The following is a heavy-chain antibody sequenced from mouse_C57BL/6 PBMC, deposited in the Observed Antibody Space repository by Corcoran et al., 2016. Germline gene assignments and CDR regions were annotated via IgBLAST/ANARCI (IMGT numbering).Heavy chain of an antibody. CDR1: GYTFTDYA. J-gene: IGHJ2*01. CDR2: IDPETGGT. Sequence: QVQLQQSGAELVRPGASVKLSCKASGYTFTDYAMHWVKQTPVHGLEWIGAIDPETGGTAYNQKFKGKAILTADKSSSTAYMELRSLTSEDSAVYYCAIGGDYYGSPSYYFDYWGQGTTLTVSS. D-gene: IGHD1-1*01. V-gene: IGHV1-15*01. CDR3: AIGGDYYGSPSYYFDY.